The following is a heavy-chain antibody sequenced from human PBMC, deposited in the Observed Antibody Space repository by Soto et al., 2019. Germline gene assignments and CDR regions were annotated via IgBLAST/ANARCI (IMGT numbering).Heavy chain of an antibody. J-gene: IGHJ5*02. V-gene: IGHV1-46*01. Sequence: GASVKVSCKASGYTFTSYYMHWVRQAPGQGLEWMGIINPSGGSTSYAQKFQGRVTMTRDTSTSTVYMELSSLRSEDTAVYYCARSTWAGGAARRVWFDPWGQGTLVTVPS. CDR1: GYTFTSYY. CDR2: INPSGGST. CDR3: ARSTWAGGAARRVWFDP. D-gene: IGHD6-6*01.